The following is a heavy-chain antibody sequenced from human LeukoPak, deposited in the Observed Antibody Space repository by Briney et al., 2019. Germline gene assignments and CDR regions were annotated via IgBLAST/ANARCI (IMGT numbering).Heavy chain of an antibody. D-gene: IGHD2-15*01. Sequence: IPPETLSLTCTVSGGSISSYYWSWIRQPPGKGLEWIGYIYYSGSTNYNPSLKSRVTISVDTSKNQFSLKLSSVTAADTAVYYCARILCSGGSCYSAGWFDPWGQGTLVTVSS. V-gene: IGHV4-59*12. CDR3: ARILCSGGSCYSAGWFDP. CDR2: IYYSGST. J-gene: IGHJ5*02. CDR1: GGSISSYY.